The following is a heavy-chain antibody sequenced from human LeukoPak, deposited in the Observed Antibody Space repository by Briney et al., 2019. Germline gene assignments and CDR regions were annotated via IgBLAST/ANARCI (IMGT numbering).Heavy chain of an antibody. D-gene: IGHD3-22*01. CDR2: ISGSGAST. CDR3: TTEGVYDSSGYYYAGY. Sequence: GGSLRLSCAASGFTFSSYAMIWVRQAPGKGLEWVSTISGSGASTYYADSVKGRFTISRDNAKNSLYLQMNSLKTEDTAVYYCTTEGVYDSSGYYYAGYWGQGTLVTVSS. J-gene: IGHJ4*02. V-gene: IGHV3-23*01. CDR1: GFTFSSYA.